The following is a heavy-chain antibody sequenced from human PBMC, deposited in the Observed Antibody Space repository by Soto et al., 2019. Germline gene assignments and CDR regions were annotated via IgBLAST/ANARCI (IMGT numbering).Heavy chain of an antibody. Sequence: PSGTPSLTCTVSGGSISRGCYYWSWIRQHPGKGLEWIGYIYYSGSTYYNPSLKSRVTISVDTSKNQFSLKLSSVTAADTAVYYCARVVVVPALRWFDPWGQGTLVTISS. D-gene: IGHD2-2*01. CDR1: GGSISRGCYY. V-gene: IGHV4-31*03. CDR3: ARVVVVPALRWFDP. CDR2: IYYSGST. J-gene: IGHJ5*02.